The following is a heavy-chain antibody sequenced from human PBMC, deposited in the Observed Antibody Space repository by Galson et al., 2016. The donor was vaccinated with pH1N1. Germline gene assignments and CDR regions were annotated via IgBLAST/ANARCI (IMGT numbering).Heavy chain of an antibody. CDR1: GFSLSHYY. CDR2: TSSDDNGK. Sequence: SLRLSCAASGFSLSHYYMHWVRQAPGKGLEWAAVTSSDDNGKSYAESVKGRFTISRDNSRSTLYLQMDSLRPEDTGVYFCARAAFYDVDLVDFYFDFWGQGTLVTVSS. D-gene: IGHD5-12*01. V-gene: IGHV3-30-3*01. J-gene: IGHJ4*02. CDR3: ARAAFYDVDLVDFYFDF.